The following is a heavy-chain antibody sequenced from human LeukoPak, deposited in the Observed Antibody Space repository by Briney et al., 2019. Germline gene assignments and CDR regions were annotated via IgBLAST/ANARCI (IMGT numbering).Heavy chain of an antibody. V-gene: IGHV3-74*01. CDR2: IKSDGSST. J-gene: IGHJ4*02. CDR1: GFTFSNYW. D-gene: IGHD4-17*01. CDR3: ARDKYGDYAFDY. Sequence: GESLRLSCAASGFTFSNYWMHWVRQAPGKGLVWVSRIKSDGSSTSYADSVKGRFTISRDNAKNTVYLQMNSLRAEDTAVYYCARDKYGDYAFDYWGQGTLVTVSS.